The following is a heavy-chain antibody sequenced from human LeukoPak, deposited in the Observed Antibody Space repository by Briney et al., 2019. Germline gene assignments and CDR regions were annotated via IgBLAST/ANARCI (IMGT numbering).Heavy chain of an antibody. CDR1: GFTFSSYA. D-gene: IGHD4-17*01. CDR2: ISYDGSNN. Sequence: GRSLRLSCAAPGFTFSSYAMHWVRQAPGKGLEWVAVISYDGSNNYYADSVKGRFTISRDNSKNALYLQMNSLRAEDTAVYYCARDRVSVGTVTTPGYWGQGTLVTVSS. V-gene: IGHV3-30*04. J-gene: IGHJ4*02. CDR3: ARDRVSVGTVTTPGY.